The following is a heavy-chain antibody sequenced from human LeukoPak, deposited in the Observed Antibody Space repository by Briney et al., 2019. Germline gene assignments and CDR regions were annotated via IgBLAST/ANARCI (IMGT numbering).Heavy chain of an antibody. Sequence: SETLSLTCTVSGGSISSHYWSWIRQPPGKGLEWIGYIYYSGSTNYNPSLKSRVTISVDTSKNQFSLKLSSVTAADTAVYYCARGVAVAGLHCDYWGQGTLVTVSS. CDR1: GGSISSHY. D-gene: IGHD6-19*01. V-gene: IGHV4-59*11. J-gene: IGHJ4*02. CDR3: ARGVAVAGLHCDY. CDR2: IYYSGST.